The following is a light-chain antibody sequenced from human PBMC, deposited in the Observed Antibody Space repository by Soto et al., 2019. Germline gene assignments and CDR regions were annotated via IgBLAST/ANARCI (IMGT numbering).Light chain of an antibody. Sequence: EIVLTQSPGTLSLSPGERVTLSCRASQSVSSSYLAWYQQKPGQAPRLLIYGASSRATGIPDRFSGSGSGTDFTLIISRLEPEDFAVYYCQQYGSSLSITFGQGTRLEIK. J-gene: IGKJ5*01. CDR2: GAS. CDR1: QSVSSSY. V-gene: IGKV3-20*01. CDR3: QQYGSSLSIT.